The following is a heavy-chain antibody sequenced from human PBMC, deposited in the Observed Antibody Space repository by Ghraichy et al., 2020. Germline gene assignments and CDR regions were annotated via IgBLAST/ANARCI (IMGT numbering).Heavy chain of an antibody. CDR1: GFTFSSYA. Sequence: GESLNISCAASGFTFSSYAMSWVRQAPGKGLEWVSAISGGGDGTYYADSVRGRLTISRDNSKNTLSLQMNSLRAEDTAIYYCARHAYGAYYYFDSWGQGALVTVSS. CDR2: ISGGGDGT. J-gene: IGHJ4*02. CDR3: ARHAYGAYYYFDS. V-gene: IGHV3-23*01. D-gene: IGHD4-17*01.